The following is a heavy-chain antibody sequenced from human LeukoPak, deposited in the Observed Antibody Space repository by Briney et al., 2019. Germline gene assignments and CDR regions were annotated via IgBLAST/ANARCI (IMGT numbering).Heavy chain of an antibody. D-gene: IGHD3-22*01. CDR1: GFTFSSYA. CDR2: ISYDGSNR. J-gene: IGHJ4*02. CDR3: AGSSMIVVLHIDY. Sequence: GRSLRLSCAASGFTFSSYAMHWVRQAPGKGLEWEAVISYDGSNRYYADSVKGRFTISRDNSKNTLYLQMNSLRPEDTAVYYCAGSSMIVVLHIDYWGQGTLVTVSS. V-gene: IGHV3-30-3*01.